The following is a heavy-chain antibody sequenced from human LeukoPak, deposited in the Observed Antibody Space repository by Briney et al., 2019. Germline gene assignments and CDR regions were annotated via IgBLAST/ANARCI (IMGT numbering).Heavy chain of an antibody. CDR3: ARGRIAAPHTLGYFDY. Sequence: ASVKVSCKASGGTFSSYAISWVRQAPGQGLEWMGGIIPIFGTANYAQKLQGRVTMTTDTSTSTAYMELRSLRSDDTAVYYCARGRIAAPHTLGYFDYWGQGTLVTVSS. D-gene: IGHD6-6*01. J-gene: IGHJ4*02. V-gene: IGHV1-69*05. CDR2: IIPIFGTA. CDR1: GGTFSSYA.